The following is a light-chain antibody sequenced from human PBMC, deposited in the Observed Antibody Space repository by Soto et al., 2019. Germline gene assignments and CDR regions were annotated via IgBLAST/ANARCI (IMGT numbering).Light chain of an antibody. CDR1: TSDIGTNG. CDR3: ATWHDSFYV. Sequence: HSVLTQPPSASGTPGQIVTVSCSGSTSDIGTNGVNWFQHLPGTAPRLLIYTNNQRPSGVPDRFSGSKSGTSASLAISGLQSEDEATYYCATWHDSFYVFGTGTKV. V-gene: IGLV1-44*01. CDR2: TNN. J-gene: IGLJ1*01.